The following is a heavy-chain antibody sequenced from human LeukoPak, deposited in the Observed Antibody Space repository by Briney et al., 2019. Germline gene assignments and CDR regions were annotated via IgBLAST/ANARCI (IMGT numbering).Heavy chain of an antibody. V-gene: IGHV4-30-4*01. CDR2: IYYSGST. CDR1: GGSISSGDYY. D-gene: IGHD2-21*02. Sequence: SETLSLTCTVPGGSISSGDYYWSWIRQPPGKGLEWIGYIYYSGSTYYNPSLKSRVTISVDTSKNQFSLKLSSVTAADTAVYYCASTPVVVTAIGAFDIWGQGTMVTVSS. J-gene: IGHJ3*02. CDR3: ASTPVVVTAIGAFDI.